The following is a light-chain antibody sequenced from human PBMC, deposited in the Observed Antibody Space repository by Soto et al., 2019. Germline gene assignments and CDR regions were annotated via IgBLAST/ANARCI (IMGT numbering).Light chain of an antibody. J-gene: IGKJ1*01. CDR3: QQYSTYPWT. Sequence: DIQMTQSPSTLSASVGDRVTITCRASQSISSWLAWYQQRPGKAPDLLIFKASILESGVPSRFSGSGSGTEFTLTISSLQLDDFATYYCQQYSTYPWTFGQGTKVE. CDR2: KAS. V-gene: IGKV1-5*03. CDR1: QSISSW.